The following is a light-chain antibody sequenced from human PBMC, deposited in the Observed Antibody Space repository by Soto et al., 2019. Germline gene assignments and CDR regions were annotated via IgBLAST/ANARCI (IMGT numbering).Light chain of an antibody. Sequence: EIQMTQSPSSLSASVGDRVTITCRASQSISRYLNWYHQKSGKAPQLLIYTASSLQSGVTSRCSSSGSGTDFTLTISSLQPEDFATYYCQQSSSIPWTFGQGTKVEIK. CDR1: QSISRY. CDR2: TAS. J-gene: IGKJ1*01. CDR3: QQSSSIPWT. V-gene: IGKV1-39*01.